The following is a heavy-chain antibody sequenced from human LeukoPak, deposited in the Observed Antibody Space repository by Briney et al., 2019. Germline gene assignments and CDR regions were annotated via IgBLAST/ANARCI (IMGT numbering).Heavy chain of an antibody. Sequence: SQTLSLTCTVSGGSISSDNYFWSWIRQPPGKGLEWFGYIYYSGSTYYNPSLKSRVTISVDTSKNQFSLKLSSVTAADTAVYYCAREVIAAAGTDAFDIWGQGTMVTVSS. CDR3: AREVIAAAGTDAFDI. CDR2: IYYSGST. J-gene: IGHJ3*02. CDR1: GGSISSDNYF. V-gene: IGHV4-30-4*01. D-gene: IGHD6-13*01.